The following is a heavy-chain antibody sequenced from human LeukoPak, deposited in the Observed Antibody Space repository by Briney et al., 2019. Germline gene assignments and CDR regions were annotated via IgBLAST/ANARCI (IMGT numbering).Heavy chain of an antibody. V-gene: IGHV3-7*01. CDR3: ARELRFLEWLNKRDWFDP. D-gene: IGHD3-3*01. CDR2: IKQDGSEK. J-gene: IGHJ5*02. Sequence: GGSLRLSCAASGFTFSSYWMSWVRQAPGKGLEWVANIKQDGSEKYYVDSVKGRFTISRDNAKNSLYLQMNSLRAEDTAVYYCARELRFLEWLNKRDWFDPWGQGTLVTVSS. CDR1: GFTFSSYW.